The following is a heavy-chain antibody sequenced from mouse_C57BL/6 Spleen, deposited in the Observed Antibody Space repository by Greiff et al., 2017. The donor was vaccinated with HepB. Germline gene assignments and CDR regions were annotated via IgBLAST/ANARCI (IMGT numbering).Heavy chain of an antibody. CDR2: IYPSDSET. V-gene: IGHV1-61*01. Sequence: QVQLQQPGAELVRPGSSVKLSCKASGYTFTSYWMDWVKQRPGQGLEWIGNIYPSDSETHYNQKFKDKATLTVDKSSSTAYMQLSSLTSEDSAVYYCAREDYYSNYGAYWGQGTLVTVSA. CDR3: AREDYYSNYGAY. D-gene: IGHD2-5*01. CDR1: GYTFTSYW. J-gene: IGHJ3*01.